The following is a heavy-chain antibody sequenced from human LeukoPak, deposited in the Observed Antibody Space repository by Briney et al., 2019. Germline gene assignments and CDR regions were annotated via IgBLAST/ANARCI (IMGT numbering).Heavy chain of an antibody. CDR3: AILRWGYSSSVDY. V-gene: IGHV5-51*01. CDR2: IYPGDSDT. J-gene: IGHJ4*02. Sequence: RGESLKISCKGSGYSFTNYWIGWVRQMTGKGLEWMGIIYPGDSDTRYSPSFQGQVTISADKSISTAYLQWSSLKASDTAMYYCAILRWGYSSSVDYWGQGTLVTVSS. D-gene: IGHD6-6*01. CDR1: GYSFTNYW.